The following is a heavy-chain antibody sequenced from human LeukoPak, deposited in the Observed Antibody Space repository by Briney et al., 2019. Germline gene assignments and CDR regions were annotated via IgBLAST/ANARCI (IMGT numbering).Heavy chain of an antibody. Sequence: PGRSLRLSCAASAFTFSSYAMHWVRQAPGKGLEWVAVISYDGSNKYYADSAKGRFTISRDNSKNTLYLQMNSLRAEDTAVYYCARGIAAAGTVTDQGYYFDYWGQGTLVTVSS. J-gene: IGHJ4*02. V-gene: IGHV3-30-3*01. CDR3: ARGIAAAGTVTDQGYYFDY. CDR1: AFTFSSYA. CDR2: ISYDGSNK. D-gene: IGHD6-13*01.